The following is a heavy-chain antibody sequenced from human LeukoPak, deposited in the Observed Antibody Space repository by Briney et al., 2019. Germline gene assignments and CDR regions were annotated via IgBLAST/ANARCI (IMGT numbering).Heavy chain of an antibody. D-gene: IGHD6-13*01. J-gene: IGHJ6*02. V-gene: IGHV3-21*01. CDR3: ARESSSWDQTPYYFYAMDV. Sequence: GGSLRLSCAASGFTFSSYSRNWVRQAPGKGLEWVSSVSGSSSYIYYADSVKGRFTISRDNAKNSLYLQMNSLRAEDTAVFYCARESSSWDQTPYYFYAMDVWGQGTTVTVSS. CDR1: GFTFSSYS. CDR2: VSGSSSYI.